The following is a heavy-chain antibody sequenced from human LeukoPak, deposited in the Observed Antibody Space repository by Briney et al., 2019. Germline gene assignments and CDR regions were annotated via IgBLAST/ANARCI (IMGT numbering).Heavy chain of an antibody. V-gene: IGHV4-30-2*01. CDR2: IYHSGST. CDR3: ARALSGEVDY. CDR1: GGSISSGGYS. D-gene: IGHD3-16*01. Sequence: SQTLSLTCAVSGGSISSGGYSWSWIRQPPGKGLEWIGYIYHSGSTYYNPSLKSRVTISVDRSKNQFSLKLSSVTAADTAVYYCARALSGEVDYWAREPWSPSPQ. J-gene: IGHJ4*02.